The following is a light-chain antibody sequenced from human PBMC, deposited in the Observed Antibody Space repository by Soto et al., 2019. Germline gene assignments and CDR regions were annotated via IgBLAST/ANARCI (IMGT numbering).Light chain of an antibody. J-gene: IGKJ5*01. CDR3: DQLNSFPIS. Sequence: MNASGSFLSAXVGEXGTIXXRASQRISSYLTWYQEKPGKAPKILIYVASTLKSGVASTFSSSSSETDFTLTISSLQPQDSAAYYCDQLNSFPISFGHGTRMEIK. CDR1: QRISSY. CDR2: VAS. V-gene: IGKV1-9*01.